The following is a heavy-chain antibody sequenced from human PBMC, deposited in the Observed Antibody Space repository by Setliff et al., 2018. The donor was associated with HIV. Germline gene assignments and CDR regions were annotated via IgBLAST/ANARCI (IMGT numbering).Heavy chain of an antibody. CDR3: ARVLVLGYNWFDP. J-gene: IGHJ5*02. Sequence: SETLSLTCTVSGGSINNGSYYWSWIRQPAGKGLEWIGHIYTSGSTNYNPSLKSRVTISLDTSKNQFSLKVNSVTAADTAVYFCARVLVLGYNWFDPWGQGTLVTVSS. CDR2: IYTSGST. D-gene: IGHD3-10*01. CDR1: GGSINNGSYY. V-gene: IGHV4-61*09.